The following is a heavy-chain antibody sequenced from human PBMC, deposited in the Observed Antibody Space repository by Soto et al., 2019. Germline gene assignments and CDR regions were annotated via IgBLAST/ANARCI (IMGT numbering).Heavy chain of an antibody. CDR1: GFTFSSYA. Sequence: GGSLRLSCTASGFTFSSYAMIWVRQAPGKGLEGVSTLSASGGSAYYADSVKGRFTISRDNSKNTLYLQMNSLRAEDTAVYYCAKSSPIDYWGQGTLVTVSS. J-gene: IGHJ4*02. V-gene: IGHV3-23*01. CDR3: AKSSPIDY. CDR2: LSASGGSA.